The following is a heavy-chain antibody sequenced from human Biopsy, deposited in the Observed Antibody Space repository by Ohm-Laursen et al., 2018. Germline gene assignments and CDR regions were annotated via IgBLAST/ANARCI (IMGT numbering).Heavy chain of an antibody. J-gene: IGHJ6*02. CDR3: AKINPSSIYYYYGMDV. Sequence: SLRLSCAASGFTFSNYAMSWVHQAPGKGLEWVSAISGSAGSTNYADSVKGRFTISRDNSKNTLYLQLNSLRAEDTALYYCAKINPSSIYYYYGMDVWGQGTTVTVPS. V-gene: IGHV3-23*01. CDR1: GFTFSNYA. CDR2: ISGSAGST.